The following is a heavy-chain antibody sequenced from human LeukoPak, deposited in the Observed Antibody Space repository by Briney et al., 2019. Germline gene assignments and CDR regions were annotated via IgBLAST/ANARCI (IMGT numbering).Heavy chain of an antibody. J-gene: IGHJ5*02. D-gene: IGHD3-22*01. CDR2: ISSSSSYI. CDR1: GFTFSSYS. V-gene: IGHV3-21*01. CDR3: ARDSTMIVGVNWFDP. Sequence: PGGSLRLSCAASGFTFSSYSMTWVRQAPGKGLEWVSSISSSSSYIYYADSVKGRFTISRGNAKNSLYLQMNSLRAEDTAVYYCARDSTMIVGVNWFDPWGQGTLVTVPS.